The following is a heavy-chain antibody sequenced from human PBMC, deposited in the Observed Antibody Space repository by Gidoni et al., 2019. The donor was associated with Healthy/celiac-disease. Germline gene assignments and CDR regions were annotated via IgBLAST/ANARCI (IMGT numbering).Heavy chain of an antibody. D-gene: IGHD1-7*01. CDR2: ISGSGGST. V-gene: IGHV3-23*01. CDR3: AKDLLSLLTRRYNWNYHPQYYFDY. J-gene: IGHJ4*02. Sequence: EVQLLESGGGLVQPGGSLRLSCAASGFTFSSYAMSWVRQAPGKGLEWVSAISGSGGSTYYADSVKGRFTISRDNSKNTLYLQMNSLRAEDTAVYYCAKDLLSLLTRRYNWNYHPQYYFDYWGQGTLVTVSS. CDR1: GFTFSSYA.